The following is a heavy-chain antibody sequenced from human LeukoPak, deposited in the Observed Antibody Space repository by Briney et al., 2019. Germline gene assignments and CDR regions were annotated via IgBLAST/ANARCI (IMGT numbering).Heavy chain of an antibody. D-gene: IGHD4-17*01. CDR1: GFTFSSYG. J-gene: IGHJ3*02. V-gene: IGHV3-30*03. CDR2: ISYDGSNK. CDR3: ARARATVTRISSFDI. Sequence: GGSLRLSCAASGFTFSSYGMHWVRQAPGKGLEWVAVISYDGSNKYYADSVKGRFTISRDNSKNTLYLQMNSLRAEDTAVYYCARARATVTRISSFDIWGQGTMVTVSS.